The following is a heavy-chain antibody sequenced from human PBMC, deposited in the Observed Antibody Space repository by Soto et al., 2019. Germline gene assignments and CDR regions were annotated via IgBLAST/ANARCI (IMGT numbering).Heavy chain of an antibody. CDR3: ARDDYYDSSGYYY. Sequence: SETLSLTCTVSGGSISSGGYYWSWIRQHPGKGLEWIGYIYYSGSTYYNPSLKSRVTISVDTSKNQFSLKLRSLRSDDTAVYYCARDDYYDSSGYYYWGQGTLVTVSS. CDR1: GGSISSGGYY. D-gene: IGHD3-22*01. J-gene: IGHJ4*02. CDR2: IYYSGST. V-gene: IGHV4-31*03.